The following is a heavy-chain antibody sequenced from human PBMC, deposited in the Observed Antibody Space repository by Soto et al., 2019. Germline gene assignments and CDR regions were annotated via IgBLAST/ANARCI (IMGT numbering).Heavy chain of an antibody. CDR2: TYYRSKWYN. D-gene: IGHD5-18*01. J-gene: IGHJ6*02. V-gene: IGHV6-1*01. CDR3: ARAVDTAPYYYGMDV. CDR1: GDSVSSNSAA. Sequence: XXTLSLTCAISGDSVSSNSAAWNCIRRSPSRGLEWLGRTYYRSKWYNDYAVSVKSRITINPDTSKNQFSLQLNSVTPEDTAVYYCARAVDTAPYYYGMDVWGQGTTVTVSS.